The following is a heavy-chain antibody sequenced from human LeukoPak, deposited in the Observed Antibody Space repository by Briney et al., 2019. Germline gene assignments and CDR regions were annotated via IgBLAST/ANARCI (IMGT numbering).Heavy chain of an antibody. CDR3: AKGIAAALTFDI. V-gene: IGHV3-30*18. Sequence: SGGSLRLSCAASGFTFSSYGMHWVRQAPGKGLEWVAVISYDGSNKYYADSVKGRFTISRDNSKNTLYLQMNSLRAEDTAVYYCAKGIAAALTFDIWGQGTMVTVSS. CDR1: GFTFSSYG. J-gene: IGHJ3*02. CDR2: ISYDGSNK. D-gene: IGHD6-13*01.